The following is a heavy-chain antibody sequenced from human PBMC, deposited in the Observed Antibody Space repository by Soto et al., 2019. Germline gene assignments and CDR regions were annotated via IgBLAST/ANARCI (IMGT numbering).Heavy chain of an antibody. J-gene: IGHJ4*02. D-gene: IGHD5-18*01. Sequence: WGSLRLSCPASGFTVSRNYMSWVRQAPGKGLEWVSVIYSGGSTYYADSVKGRFTISRDNSKNTLYLQMNSLRAEDTAVYYCARPGYKYGPLDYWGQGTLVTVSS. CDR2: IYSGGST. V-gene: IGHV3-53*01. CDR1: GFTVSRNY. CDR3: ARPGYKYGPLDY.